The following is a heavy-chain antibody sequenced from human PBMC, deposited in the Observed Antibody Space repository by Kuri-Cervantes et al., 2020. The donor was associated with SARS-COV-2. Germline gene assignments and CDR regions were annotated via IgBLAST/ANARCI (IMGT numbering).Heavy chain of an antibody. V-gene: IGHV3-23*03. CDR2: IYSGGSST. CDR3: AKVRGRWYKVDS. J-gene: IGHJ4*02. D-gene: IGHD6-13*01. CDR1: GFTFSSYA. Sequence: GGSLRLSCAASGFTFSSYAMSWVRQAPGKGLEWVSVIYSGGSSTYYADSVKGRFTISRDNSKNTLYLQMNSLRAEDTAVYYCAKVRGRWYKVDSWGQGTLVTVSS.